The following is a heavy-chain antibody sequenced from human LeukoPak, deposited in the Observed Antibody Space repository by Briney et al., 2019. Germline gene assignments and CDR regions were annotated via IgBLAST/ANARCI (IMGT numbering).Heavy chain of an antibody. CDR3: ARLMPGYNWNKGVYWFDP. V-gene: IGHV4-34*01. D-gene: IGHD1/OR15-1a*01. Sequence: SETLSLTCAVYGGSFSGYYWSWIRQPPGKGLEWIGEINHSGSTNYNPSLKSRVTISVDTSKNQFSLKLSSVTAADTAVYYCARLMPGYNWNKGVYWFDPLGQGTLVTVSS. CDR1: GGSFSGYY. CDR2: INHSGST. J-gene: IGHJ5*02.